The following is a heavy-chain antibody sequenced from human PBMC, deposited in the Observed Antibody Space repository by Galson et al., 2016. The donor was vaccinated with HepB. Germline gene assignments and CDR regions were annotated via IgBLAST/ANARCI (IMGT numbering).Heavy chain of an antibody. CDR1: GFTFSKYT. J-gene: IGHJ6*02. V-gene: IGHV3-30*04. CDR3: ARDREQQLPDYIFYYYGMDV. CDR2: SPYDGRNI. D-gene: IGHD6-13*01. Sequence: SLRLSCAASGFTFSKYTMHWVRQAPGKGLEWVALSPYDGRNIYYADSVKGQFFISRDNSKNTLYLQMNSLRPEDTAVYYCARDREQQLPDYIFYYYGMDVWGQGTTVTVSS.